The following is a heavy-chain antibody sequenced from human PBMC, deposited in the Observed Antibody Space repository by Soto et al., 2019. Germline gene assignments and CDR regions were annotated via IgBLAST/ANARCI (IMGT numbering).Heavy chain of an antibody. CDR2: ISYDGSNK. J-gene: IGHJ6*02. Sequence: QVQLVESGGGVVQPGRSLRISCAASGFTFSSYAMHWVRQAPGKGLEWVAVISYDGSNKYYADSVKGRFTISRDNSKNTLYLQMNSLRAEDTAVYYCAREFERYSSSWGPYYYYGMDVWGQGTTVTVSS. D-gene: IGHD6-13*01. V-gene: IGHV3-30-3*01. CDR1: GFTFSSYA. CDR3: AREFERYSSSWGPYYYYGMDV.